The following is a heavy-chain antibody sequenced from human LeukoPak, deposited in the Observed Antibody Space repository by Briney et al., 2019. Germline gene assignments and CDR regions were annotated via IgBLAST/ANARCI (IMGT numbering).Heavy chain of an antibody. J-gene: IGHJ1*01. D-gene: IGHD4-17*01. CDR3: ASLDYGDYLFQH. V-gene: IGHV3-48*01. Sequence: GGSLRLSCAASGFTFSSYSMNWVRQAPGKGLEWVSYISSSSSTIYYADSVKGRFTISRDNAKNSLYLQMNSLRAEDTAVYYCASLDYGDYLFQHWGPGTLVTVSS. CDR1: GFTFSSYS. CDR2: ISSSSSTI.